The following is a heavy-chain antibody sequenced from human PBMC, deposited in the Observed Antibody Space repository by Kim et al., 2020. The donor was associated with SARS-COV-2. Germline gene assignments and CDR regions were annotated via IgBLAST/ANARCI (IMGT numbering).Heavy chain of an antibody. Sequence: ASVKVSCKASGYTFTSYAMHWVRQAPGQRLEWMGWINAGNGNTKYSQKFQGRVTITRDTSASTAYMELSSLRSEDTAVYYCARDSWVGQLVPSRRMDVWGQGTTVTVSS. CDR2: INAGNGNT. V-gene: IGHV1-3*01. J-gene: IGHJ6*02. CDR3: ARDSWVGQLVPSRRMDV. D-gene: IGHD6-6*01. CDR1: GYTFTSYA.